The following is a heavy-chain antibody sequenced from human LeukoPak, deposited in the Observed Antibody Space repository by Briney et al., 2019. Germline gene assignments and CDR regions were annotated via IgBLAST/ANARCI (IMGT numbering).Heavy chain of an antibody. D-gene: IGHD5-12*01. CDR2: ITPNSGGT. Sequence: PSVKVSCKASGYTFTGYYMHWVRQAPGQGLEWMGWITPNSGGTNYAQKFQGRVTTTSDTSISTAYMELSRLRSNDTAVYYCARVYRWLHPNDAFDIWGQGTMVTVSS. CDR1: GYTFTGYY. J-gene: IGHJ3*02. V-gene: IGHV1-2*02. CDR3: ARVYRWLHPNDAFDI.